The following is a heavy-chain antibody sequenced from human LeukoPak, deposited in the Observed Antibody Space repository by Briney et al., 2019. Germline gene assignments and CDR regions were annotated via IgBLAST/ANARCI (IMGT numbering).Heavy chain of an antibody. D-gene: IGHD2-2*01. CDR1: GGSISPYY. CDR2: IYASGST. Sequence: WETLSLTCTVSGGSISPYYWSWVRQPAGKGLEWVGRIYASGSTNYNPSLKSRVTLSVDKSKNQLSLNLSSVTAADTAVYYCAREVPAAITVVDVWGKATTVTVSS. V-gene: IGHV4-4*07. CDR3: AREVPAAITVVDV. J-gene: IGHJ6*04.